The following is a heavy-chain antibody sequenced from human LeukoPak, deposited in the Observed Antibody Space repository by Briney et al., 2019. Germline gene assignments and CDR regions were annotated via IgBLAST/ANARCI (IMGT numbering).Heavy chain of an antibody. Sequence: GGSLRLSCAASGFTFSSYSMNWVRQAPGEGLEWVSSISSSSSYIYYADSVKGRFTISRDNAKNSLYLQMNSLRAEDTAVYYCARSEIVGATYSFDYWGQGTLVTVSS. J-gene: IGHJ4*02. CDR3: ARSEIVGATYSFDY. V-gene: IGHV3-21*01. D-gene: IGHD1-26*01. CDR2: ISSSSSYI. CDR1: GFTFSSYS.